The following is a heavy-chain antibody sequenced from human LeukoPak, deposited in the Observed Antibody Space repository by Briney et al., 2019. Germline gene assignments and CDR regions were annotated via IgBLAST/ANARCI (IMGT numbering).Heavy chain of an antibody. Sequence: SETLSLTCTVSGYSLSRGYYWGWIRPPPGKGVEGTGSNDHSGSTYYNPPLKSRITISVDTSKNQFSLTLSSVTAADTAVYYCARDSALAQAVMFDYWGQGTLVTVSS. CDR1: GYSLSRGYY. V-gene: IGHV4-38-2*02. J-gene: IGHJ4*02. D-gene: IGHD6-19*01. CDR3: ARDSALAQAVMFDY. CDR2: NDHSGST.